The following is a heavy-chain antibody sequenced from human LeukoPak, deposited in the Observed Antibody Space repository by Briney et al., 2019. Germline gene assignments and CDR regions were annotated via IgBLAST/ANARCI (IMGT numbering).Heavy chain of an antibody. J-gene: IGHJ5*02. Sequence: GGSLRLSCAASGFTFSSYAMSWVRQAPGKGLEWVSAISGSGGSTYYADSVKGRFTISRDNSKNTLYLQMDSLRAEDTAVYYCAKDLGGSGSYGWFDPWGQGTLVTISS. CDR3: AKDLGGSGSYGWFDP. CDR2: ISGSGGST. CDR1: GFTFSSYA. V-gene: IGHV3-23*01. D-gene: IGHD3-10*01.